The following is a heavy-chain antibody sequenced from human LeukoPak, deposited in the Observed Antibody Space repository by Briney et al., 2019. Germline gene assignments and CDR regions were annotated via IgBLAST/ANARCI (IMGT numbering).Heavy chain of an antibody. CDR1: GYTCTSSD. CDR3: AKDPSDY. V-gene: IGHV1-8*01. Sequence: SVKVSCKASGYTCTSSDINWVRQTTGQGLEWMGWMNPNTGNTGFAQKFQGRVTMTRNTSISTAYMELSSLRSEDTAVYYCAKDPSDYWGQGTLVTVSS. CDR2: MNPNTGNT. J-gene: IGHJ4*02.